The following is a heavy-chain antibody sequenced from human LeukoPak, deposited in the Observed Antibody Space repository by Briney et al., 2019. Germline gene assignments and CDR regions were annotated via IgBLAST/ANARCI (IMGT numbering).Heavy chain of an antibody. J-gene: IGHJ4*02. V-gene: IGHV4-59*01. CDR3: ARRRTYYYDSSGYLSYFDY. Sequence: SETLSLTCTVSGGSISSYYWSWIRQPPGKGLEWIGYIYYSGSTNYNPSLKSRVTISVDTSKNQFSLKLSSVTAADTAVYYCARRRTYYYDSSGYLSYFDYWGQGTLATVSS. CDR1: GGSISSYY. D-gene: IGHD3-22*01. CDR2: IYYSGST.